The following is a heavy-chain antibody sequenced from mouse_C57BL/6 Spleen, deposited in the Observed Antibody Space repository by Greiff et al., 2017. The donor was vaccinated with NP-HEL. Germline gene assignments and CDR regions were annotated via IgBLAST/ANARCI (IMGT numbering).Heavy chain of an antibody. J-gene: IGHJ2*01. V-gene: IGHV1-9*01. CDR2: ILPGSGST. Sequence: VQLQQSGAELMKPGASVKLSCKATGYTFTGYWIEWVKQRPGHGLEWIGEILPGSGSTNSNEKFKGKATFTADTSSNTAYMQLSSLTTEGSAIYYCARLLFDYWGQGTTLTVSS. CDR3: ARLLFDY. CDR1: GYTFTGYW.